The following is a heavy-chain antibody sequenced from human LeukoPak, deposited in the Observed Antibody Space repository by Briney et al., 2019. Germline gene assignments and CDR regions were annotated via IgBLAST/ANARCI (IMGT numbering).Heavy chain of an antibody. CDR1: GDSISTYY. Sequence: PSETLSLTCTVSGDSISTYYWSWIRQPPGKGLEWIGYIYYSGSTNYNPSLKSRVTISVDTSKNQFSLKLSSVTAADTAVYYCARDSSYSSSFGFPNYYYYYMDVWGKGTTVAVSS. CDR3: ARDSSYSSSFGFPNYYYYYMDV. J-gene: IGHJ6*03. D-gene: IGHD6-6*01. CDR2: IYYSGST. V-gene: IGHV4-59*01.